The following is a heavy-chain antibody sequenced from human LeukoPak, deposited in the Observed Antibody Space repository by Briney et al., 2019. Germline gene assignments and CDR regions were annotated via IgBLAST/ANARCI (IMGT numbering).Heavy chain of an antibody. D-gene: IGHD3-22*01. J-gene: IGHJ3*02. Sequence: GGSLRLSCAASGFTFSSYAMSWVRQAPGKGLEWVSAISGSGGSTYYADSVRGRFTISRDNSKNTLYLQMNSLRAEDTAVYYCAKPPYYYDSSGYYYIDAFDIWGQGTMVTVSS. CDR3: AKPPYYYDSSGYYYIDAFDI. CDR1: GFTFSSYA. V-gene: IGHV3-23*01. CDR2: ISGSGGST.